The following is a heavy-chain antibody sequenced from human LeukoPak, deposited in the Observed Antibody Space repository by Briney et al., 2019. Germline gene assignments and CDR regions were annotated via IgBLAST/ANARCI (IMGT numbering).Heavy chain of an antibody. J-gene: IGHJ6*02. CDR2: FNWNGGST. CDR1: GFTFDDYG. CDR3: AKDKGSYYSSSYNYYYYYGMDV. Sequence: GGSLRLSCVASGFTFDDYGMSWVRQVPGKGLEWVSGFNWNGGSTSYADSMKGRFTISRDNAKNSLYLQMNSLRADDTALYYCAKDKGSYYSSSYNYYYYYGMDVWGQGTTVTVSS. V-gene: IGHV3-20*04. D-gene: IGHD6-13*01.